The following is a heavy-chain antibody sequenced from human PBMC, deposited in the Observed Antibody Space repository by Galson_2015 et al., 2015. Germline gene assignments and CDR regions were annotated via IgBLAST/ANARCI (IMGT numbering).Heavy chain of an antibody. CDR1: GFTFSNYV. V-gene: IGHV3-23*01. D-gene: IGHD3-22*01. J-gene: IGHJ4*02. Sequence: SLRLSCAASGFTFSNYVMSWVRQAPGKGLEWVSTISGSGGTTYYADSVKGRFTISRDNSKNTLYLQMNSLRVEDTAVYYCAKDRAQETHYYDRVSVLEYWGQGTLVTVSS. CDR2: ISGSGGTT. CDR3: AKDRAQETHYYDRVSVLEY.